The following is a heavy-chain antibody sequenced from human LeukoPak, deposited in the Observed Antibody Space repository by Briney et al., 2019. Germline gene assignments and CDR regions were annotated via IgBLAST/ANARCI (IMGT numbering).Heavy chain of an antibody. V-gene: IGHV4-31*02. D-gene: IGHD6-19*01. CDR3: ARGVRSSSADYGMGV. CDR1: GGSISSGGYY. Sequence: SQTLSLTCTASGGSISSGGYYWRWIRQHPGKGLEWIGYIYYSGSTYYNPSLKSRVTISVDTAKNQFSLKLSSVPAADTAVYFCARGVRSSSADYGMGVWGQGTTVTVSS. CDR2: IYYSGST. J-gene: IGHJ6*02.